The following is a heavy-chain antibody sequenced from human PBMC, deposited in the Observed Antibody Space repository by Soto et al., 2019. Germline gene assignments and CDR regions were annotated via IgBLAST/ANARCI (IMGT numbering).Heavy chain of an antibody. CDR3: ARDSGVLWFGVHNDAFDI. CDR1: AYTFTSYA. CDR2: INAGNGNT. V-gene: IGHV1-3*01. Sequence: ASVKVSCKASAYTFTSYAMHWVRQAPGQRLEWMGWINAGNGNTKYSQKFQGRVTITRDTSASTAYMELSSLRSEDTAVYYCARDSGVLWFGVHNDAFDIWGQGTMVTVSS. J-gene: IGHJ3*02. D-gene: IGHD3-10*01.